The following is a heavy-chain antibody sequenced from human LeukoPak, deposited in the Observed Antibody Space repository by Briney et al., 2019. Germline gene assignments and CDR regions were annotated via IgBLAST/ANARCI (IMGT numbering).Heavy chain of an antibody. CDR3: ASPGAYGDYVGYYFDY. V-gene: IGHV3-48*03. J-gene: IGHJ4*02. D-gene: IGHD4-17*01. CDR2: ISSSGSIM. CDR1: GFSFSSYE. Sequence: GGSLRLSCAASGFSFSSYEMNWVRQAPGKGLEWVSYISSSGSIMYSADSVKGRFTISRDNAKNSLYLQMNSLRAEDTAVYYCASPGAYGDYVGYYFDYWGQGTLVTVSS.